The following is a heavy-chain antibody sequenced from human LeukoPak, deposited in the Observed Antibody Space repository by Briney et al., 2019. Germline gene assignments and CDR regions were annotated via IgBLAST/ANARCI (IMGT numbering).Heavy chain of an antibody. V-gene: IGHV4-31*03. CDR3: ARKPAIGDAFDI. Sequence: SQTLSLTCTVSGGSISSGGYYWSWILQHPGKGLEGIGYIYYSESTYDNPSLKRRVTISVDTSKNQLPLQLRYVPAADTAAYYYARKPAIGDAFDIWGQGTMVTVSS. D-gene: IGHD3-22*01. CDR1: GGSISSGGYY. CDR2: IYYSEST. J-gene: IGHJ3*02.